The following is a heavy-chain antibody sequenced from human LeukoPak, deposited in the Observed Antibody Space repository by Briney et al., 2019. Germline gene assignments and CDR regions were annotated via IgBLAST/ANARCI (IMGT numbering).Heavy chain of an antibody. J-gene: IGHJ4*02. Sequence: RSSETLSLTCTVSGGSISSYYWGWIRQPPGKGLEWIGSIYYSGSTYYNPSLKSRVTISVDTSKNQFSLKLSSVTAADTAVYYCARHVTSLNYYDSSGSFDYWGQGTLVTVSS. D-gene: IGHD3-22*01. CDR3: ARHVTSLNYYDSSGSFDY. V-gene: IGHV4-39*01. CDR2: IYYSGST. CDR1: GGSISSYY.